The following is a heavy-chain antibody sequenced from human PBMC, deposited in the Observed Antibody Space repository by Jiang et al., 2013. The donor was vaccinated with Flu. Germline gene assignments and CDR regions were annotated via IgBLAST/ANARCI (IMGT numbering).Heavy chain of an antibody. J-gene: IGHJ5*02. V-gene: IGHV4-34*01. CDR1: GGSFSGYY. CDR3: ARRRSKRYCSGGSCYAVKSPPFDP. Sequence: LLKPSETLSLTCAVYGGSFSGYYWSWIRQPPGKGLEWIGEINHSGSTNYNPSLKSRVTISVDTSKNQFSLKLSSVTAADTAVYYCARRRSKRYCSGGSCYAVKSPPFDPWGQGTLVTVSS. CDR2: INHSGST. D-gene: IGHD2-15*01.